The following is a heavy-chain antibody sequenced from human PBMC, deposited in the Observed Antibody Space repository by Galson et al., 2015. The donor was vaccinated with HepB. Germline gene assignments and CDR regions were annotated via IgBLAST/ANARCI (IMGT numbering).Heavy chain of an antibody. CDR1: GFTFDDYA. CDR2: ISWNSGRI. Sequence: SLRLSCAASGFTFDDYAMHWVRQAPGKDLEWVSGISWNSGRIDYADSVKGRFTISRDNAENSLYLQMNSLRAEDTALCYCAKDMAAGPYYYYYTLDVWGQGTTVTVSS. V-gene: IGHV3-9*01. CDR3: AKDMAAGPYYYYYTLDV. J-gene: IGHJ6*02. D-gene: IGHD6-13*01.